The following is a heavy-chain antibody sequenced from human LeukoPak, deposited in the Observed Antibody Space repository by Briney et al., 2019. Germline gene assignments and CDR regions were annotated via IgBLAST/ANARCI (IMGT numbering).Heavy chain of an antibody. D-gene: IGHD4-17*01. V-gene: IGHV4-59*01. J-gene: IGHJ4*02. CDR1: GGSISNYY. CDR3: ARYADYGSYYFDY. Sequence: PSETLSLTCTVSGGSISNYYWSWIRQTPGKGLEWIGYISYSGSTNHNPSLKSRVTISLDTSKNQFSLKLSSVTAADTAVYYCARYADYGSYYFDYWGQGTLVTASS. CDR2: ISYSGST.